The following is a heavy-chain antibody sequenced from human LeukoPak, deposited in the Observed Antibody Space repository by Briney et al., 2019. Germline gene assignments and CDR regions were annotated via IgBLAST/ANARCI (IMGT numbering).Heavy chain of an antibody. Sequence: ASVKVSCKASGYTFTNYYMHWVRQAPGLGFEWMGWINPKSGGTSYPQKFQGRLTMTRDTSISTAYMELSRLRSDDTAVYYCARGRGGNRPLFDWGQGTLVTVSS. CDR1: GYTFTNYY. V-gene: IGHV1-2*02. CDR2: INPKSGGT. J-gene: IGHJ4*02. D-gene: IGHD4-23*01. CDR3: ARGRGGNRPLFD.